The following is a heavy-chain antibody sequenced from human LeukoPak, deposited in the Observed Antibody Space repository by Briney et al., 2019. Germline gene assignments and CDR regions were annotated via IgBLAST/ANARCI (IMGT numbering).Heavy chain of an antibody. CDR3: AKDPIVGAAMIYFDY. CDR1: GLTFSSYA. J-gene: IGHJ4*02. CDR2: ISGSGGTT. D-gene: IGHD5-18*01. Sequence: SGGSLRLSCAASGLTFSSYAMSWVRQAPGKGPEWVSSISGSGGTTYYADSVKGRFTISRDNSKNTLYLQMNSLRAEDTAVYYCAKDPIVGAAMIYFDYWGQGTLVTVSS. V-gene: IGHV3-23*01.